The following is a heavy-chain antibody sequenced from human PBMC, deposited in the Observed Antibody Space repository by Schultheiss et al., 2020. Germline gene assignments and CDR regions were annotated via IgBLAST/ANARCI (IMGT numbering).Heavy chain of an antibody. CDR2: ISYDGSDE. V-gene: IGHV3-30*03. J-gene: IGHJ6*02. D-gene: IGHD3-3*01. Sequence: GGSLRLSCAASGYAFTSHGMHWVRQAPGKGLEWVAFISYDGSDEYHADSVKGRFTISRDNSKNTLYLQMNSLRAEDTAVYYCARDDFWSGAYYYYGMDVWGQGTTVTVSS. CDR3: ARDDFWSGAYYYYGMDV. CDR1: GYAFTSHG.